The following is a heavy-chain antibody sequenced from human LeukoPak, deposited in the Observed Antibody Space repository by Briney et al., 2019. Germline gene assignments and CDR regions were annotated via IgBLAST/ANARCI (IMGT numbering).Heavy chain of an antibody. CDR1: AFTFSDYS. V-gene: IGHV3-11*01. J-gene: IGHJ6*02. D-gene: IGHD3-9*01. CDR3: ARSIGLTGGGVDV. Sequence: GGCLRLSCAASAFTFSDYSMDSVRQAPGKRLEWVSYITKGGSTIHHADSVNGRFTIPRDNAKKTLYLQMNSLRAEDTAVYYCARSIGLTGGGVDVWGQGTTVTVSS. CDR2: ITKGGSTI.